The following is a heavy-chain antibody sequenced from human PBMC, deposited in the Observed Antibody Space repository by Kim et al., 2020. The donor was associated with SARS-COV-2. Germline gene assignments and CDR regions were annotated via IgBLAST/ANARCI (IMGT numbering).Heavy chain of an antibody. Sequence: ETLSLTCTVSGGSISSSSYYWGWIRQPPGKGLEWIGSIYYSGSTYYNPSLKSRVTISVDTSKNQFSLKLSSVTAADTAVYYCARHGGLLPYYYYYGMDVWGQGTTVTVSS. CDR3: ARHGGLLPYYYYYGMDV. V-gene: IGHV4-39*01. CDR1: GGSISSSSYY. CDR2: IYYSGST. J-gene: IGHJ6*02. D-gene: IGHD2-15*01.